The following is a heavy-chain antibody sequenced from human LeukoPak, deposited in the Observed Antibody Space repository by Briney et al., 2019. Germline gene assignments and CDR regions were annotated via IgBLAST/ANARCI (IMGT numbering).Heavy chain of an antibody. CDR3: ARVLRGWAAAGTGDYFDY. CDR2: IYTSGST. Sequence: SETLSLTCTVSGGSISSGSYYWSWIRQPAGKGLEWIGRIYTSGSTNYNPSLKSRVTISVDTSKNQFSLKLSSATAADTAVYYCARVLRGWAAAGTGDYFDYWGQGTLVTVSS. J-gene: IGHJ4*02. CDR1: GGSISSGSYY. D-gene: IGHD6-13*01. V-gene: IGHV4-61*02.